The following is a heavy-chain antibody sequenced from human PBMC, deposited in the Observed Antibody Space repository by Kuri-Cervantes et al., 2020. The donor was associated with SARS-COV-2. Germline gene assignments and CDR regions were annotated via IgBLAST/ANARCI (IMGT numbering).Heavy chain of an antibody. Sequence: GGSLRLSCKASGYTFTSYAMHWVRQAPGQRLEWMGWINAGNGNTKYSQKFQGRVTITRDTSASTAYMELRSLRSDDTAVYYCARAHIAVAGFDYWGQGTLVTVSS. CDR3: ARAHIAVAGFDY. V-gene: IGHV1-3*01. J-gene: IGHJ4*02. CDR2: INAGNGNT. D-gene: IGHD6-19*01. CDR1: GYTFTSYA.